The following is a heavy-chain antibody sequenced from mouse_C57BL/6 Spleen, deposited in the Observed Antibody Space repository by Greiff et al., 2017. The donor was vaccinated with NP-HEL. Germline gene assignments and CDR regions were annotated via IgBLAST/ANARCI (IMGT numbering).Heavy chain of an antibody. Sequence: EVQGVESGGGLVQSGRSLRLSCATSGFTFSDFYMEWVRQAPGKGLEWIAASRNKANDSTTEYSASVKGRFIVSRDTSQSSLDLQMNALRAEDTAIYYWAREAYYSNSYWYFDVWGTGTTVTVSS. CDR2: SRNKANDSTT. CDR3: AREAYYSNSYWYFDV. D-gene: IGHD2-5*01. V-gene: IGHV7-1*01. J-gene: IGHJ1*03. CDR1: GFTFSDFY.